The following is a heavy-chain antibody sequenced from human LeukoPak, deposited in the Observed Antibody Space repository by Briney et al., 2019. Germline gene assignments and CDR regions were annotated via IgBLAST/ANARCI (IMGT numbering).Heavy chain of an antibody. CDR2: INHSGST. CDR3: ARRAPTYSSGYFLV. CDR1: GFTFSSYA. D-gene: IGHD3-22*01. J-gene: IGHJ4*02. V-gene: IGHV4-34*01. Sequence: GSLRLSCVASGFTFSSYAMSWVRQPPGKGLEWIGEINHSGSTNYNPSLKSRVTISVDTSKNQFSLKLSSVTAADTAVYYCARRAPTYSSGYFLVWGQGTLVTVSS.